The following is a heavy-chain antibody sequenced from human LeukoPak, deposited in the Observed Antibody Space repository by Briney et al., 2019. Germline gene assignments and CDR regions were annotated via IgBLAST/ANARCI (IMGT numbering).Heavy chain of an antibody. CDR2: IKRDGSEE. J-gene: IGHJ4*02. CDR3: ASTWNYLYFDY. CDR1: GFTFSSYA. D-gene: IGHD1-7*01. V-gene: IGHV3-7*01. Sequence: AGGSLRLSCAASGFTFSSYAMSWVRQAPGKGLEWVASIKRDGSEEYYVDSVKGRFTISRDNAKNSVYLQMNSLRAEDTAVYYCASTWNYLYFDYWGQGTLVTVSS.